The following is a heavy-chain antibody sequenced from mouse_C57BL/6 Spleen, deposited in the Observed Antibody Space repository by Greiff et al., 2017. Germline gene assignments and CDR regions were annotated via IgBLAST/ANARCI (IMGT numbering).Heavy chain of an antibody. V-gene: IGHV14-4*01. CDR1: GFNIKDDY. Sequence: EVKLQESGAELVRPGASVKLSCTASGFNIKDDYMHWVKQRPEQGLEWIGWIDPETGGTEYAPKFQGKATITADTSSNTAYLQLSSLYSEATAVYYCTTRTAYWGQGTLVTVSA. CDR2: IDPETGGT. J-gene: IGHJ3*01. CDR3: TTRTAY.